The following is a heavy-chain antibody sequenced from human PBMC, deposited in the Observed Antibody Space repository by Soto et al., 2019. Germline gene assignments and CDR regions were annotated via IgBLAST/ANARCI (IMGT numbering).Heavy chain of an antibody. CDR2: ISNSRST. Sequence: SETLSLTCTVSGGSISSGGYYWIWIRQHPGKGLEWIGYISNSRSTYYNSSLKSRVTISVDTSKNQFSLKLNSVTAADTAVYYCARSRRDYYDSSGYSYFDYWGQGTLVTVSS. CDR1: GGSISSGGYY. D-gene: IGHD3-22*01. J-gene: IGHJ4*02. V-gene: IGHV4-31*03. CDR3: ARSRRDYYDSSGYSYFDY.